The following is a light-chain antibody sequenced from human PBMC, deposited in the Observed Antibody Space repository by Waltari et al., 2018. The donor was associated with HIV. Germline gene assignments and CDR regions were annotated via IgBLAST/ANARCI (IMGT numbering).Light chain of an antibody. V-gene: IGLV1-40*01. CDR2: GDT. CDR3: QSYDSSLSGLWV. J-gene: IGLJ3*02. Sequence: SVLTQPPSVSGAPGQWVSISCTGNNSNIGAGYDVHWYRHSPGTAPKLCIYGDTIQPSRVPDRVSGARSGNSVTLDIAGLRAEDEADYFCQSYDSSLSGLWVFGAGTKLTVL. CDR1: NSNIGAGYD.